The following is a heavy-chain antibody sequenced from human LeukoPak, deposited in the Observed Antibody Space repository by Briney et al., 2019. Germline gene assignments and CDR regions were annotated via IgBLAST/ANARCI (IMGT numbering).Heavy chain of an antibody. D-gene: IGHD4-17*01. V-gene: IGHV1-69*04. Sequence: SVKVSCKASGGTFSSYAISWVRQAPGQGLEWMGRIIPILGIANYAQKFQGRVTITADKSTSTAYMELSSLRSEDTAVYYCARVHYGDYAEILELDYWGQGTLVTVSS. CDR2: IIPILGIA. CDR3: ARVHYGDYAEILELDY. J-gene: IGHJ4*02. CDR1: GGTFSSYA.